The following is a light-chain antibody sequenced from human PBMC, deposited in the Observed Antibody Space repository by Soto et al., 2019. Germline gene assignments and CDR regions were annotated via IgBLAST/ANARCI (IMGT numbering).Light chain of an antibody. CDR3: SSYAGSVV. CDR1: SSDVGGYNY. Sequence: QLVLTQPRSVSGSPGQSVTISCTGISSDVGGYNYVSWYQQHPGKAPKLMVYDVTKRPSGVPDRFSGSKSGTTASLTISRLQAEDEADYYCSSYAGSVVFGGGTKVTVL. CDR2: DVT. J-gene: IGLJ2*01. V-gene: IGLV2-11*01.